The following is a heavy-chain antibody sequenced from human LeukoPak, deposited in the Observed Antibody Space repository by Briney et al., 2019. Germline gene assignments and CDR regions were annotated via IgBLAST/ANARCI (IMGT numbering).Heavy chain of an antibody. D-gene: IGHD6-13*01. J-gene: IGHJ4*02. V-gene: IGHV3-13*01. CDR1: GFTFSSYD. CDR2: IGTAGTT. CDR3: ARGRLYSSSWYNGYYFDY. Sequence: GGSLRLSGAASGFTFSSYDMHWVRQATGKGLEWVSAIGTAGTTYYPGSLKGRFTISRENAKSSLYLQMNSLRGGDTAVYYCARGRLYSSSWYNGYYFDYWGQGTLVTVSS.